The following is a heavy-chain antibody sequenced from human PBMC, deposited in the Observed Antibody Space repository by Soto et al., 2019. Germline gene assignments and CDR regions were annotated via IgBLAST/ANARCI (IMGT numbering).Heavy chain of an antibody. D-gene: IGHD6-13*01. CDR3: ARDGLFSSSWYKYYYYYMDV. Sequence: PGGSLRLSCAASGFTFSDYYMSWIRQAPGKGLEWVSYISSSGSTIYYADSVKGRFTISRDNAKNSLYLQMNSLRAEDTAVYYCARDGLFSSSWYKYYYYYMDVWGKGTTVTVSS. V-gene: IGHV3-11*01. CDR1: GFTFSDYY. J-gene: IGHJ6*03. CDR2: ISSSGSTI.